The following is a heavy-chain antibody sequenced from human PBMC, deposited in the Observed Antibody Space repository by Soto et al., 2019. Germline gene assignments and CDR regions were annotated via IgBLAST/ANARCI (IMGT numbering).Heavy chain of an antibody. D-gene: IGHD2-15*01. J-gene: IGHJ5*02. Sequence: EASVKVSCKASGYTFTSYDINWVRQATGQGLEWMGWMNPNSGNTGYAQKFQGRVTMTRNTSISTAYMELSSLRSEDTAVYYCARAILGYCSGGSCYRGRNWFDPWGQGTLVTVSS. CDR1: GYTFTSYD. V-gene: IGHV1-8*01. CDR2: MNPNSGNT. CDR3: ARAILGYCSGGSCYRGRNWFDP.